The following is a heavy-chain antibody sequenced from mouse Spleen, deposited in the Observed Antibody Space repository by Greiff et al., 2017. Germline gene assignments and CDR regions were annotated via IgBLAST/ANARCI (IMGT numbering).Heavy chain of an antibody. D-gene: IGHD4-1*02. CDR2: INPNNGGT. V-gene: IGHV1-26*01. Sequence: EVQLQQSGPELVKPGASVKISCKASGYTFTDYYMNWVKQSHGKSLEWIGDINPNNGGTSYNQKFKGKATLTVDKSSSTAYMELRSLTSEDSAVYYCARYPTVFRGAMDYWGQGTSVTVSS. CDR1: GYTFTDYY. J-gene: IGHJ4*01. CDR3: ARYPTVFRGAMDY.